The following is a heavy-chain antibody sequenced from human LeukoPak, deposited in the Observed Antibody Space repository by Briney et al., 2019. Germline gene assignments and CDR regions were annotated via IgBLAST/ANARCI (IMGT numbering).Heavy chain of an antibody. CDR1: GFTFSSYT. Sequence: GGSLRLSCAASGFTFSSYTMHWVRQAPGKGLEYVSTISSNGGSTFYANSVKDRFTISRDNSKNTLYLQMDSLRAGDMAVYYCARPRRDCYTELRYWGQRTLVIVSS. CDR3: ARPRRDCYTELRY. V-gene: IGHV3-64*01. CDR2: ISSNGGST. D-gene: IGHD5-24*01. J-gene: IGHJ4*02.